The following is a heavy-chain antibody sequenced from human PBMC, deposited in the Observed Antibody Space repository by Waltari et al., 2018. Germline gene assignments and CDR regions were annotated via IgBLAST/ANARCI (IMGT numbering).Heavy chain of an antibody. CDR1: GGSISSHY. J-gene: IGHJ6*03. Sequence: QVQLQESGPGLVKPSETLSLTCTVSGGSISSHYWSWIRQPPGKGLEWIGYIYYSGSTNHNPPLKSRVTISVDTSKNQCSLKLSSVTAADTAVYYCARSPSITGTIYYYYYMDVWGKGTTVTVSS. CDR3: ARSPSITGTIYYYYYMDV. V-gene: IGHV4-59*11. CDR2: IYYSGST. D-gene: IGHD1-7*01.